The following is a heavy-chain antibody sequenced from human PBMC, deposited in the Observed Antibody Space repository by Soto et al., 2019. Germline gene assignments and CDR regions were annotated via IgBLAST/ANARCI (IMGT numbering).Heavy chain of an antibody. D-gene: IGHD1-7*01. CDR1: GYTLTELS. CDR3: AALQNWNYWFDP. V-gene: IGHV1-24*01. CDR2: FDPEDGET. Sequence: ASVKVSCKVSGYTLTELSMHWVRQAPGKGLEWMGGFDPEDGETIYAQKFQGRVTMTEDTSTDTAYMELSSLRSEDTAVYYCAALQNWNYWFDPWGQGTLVTVSS. J-gene: IGHJ5*02.